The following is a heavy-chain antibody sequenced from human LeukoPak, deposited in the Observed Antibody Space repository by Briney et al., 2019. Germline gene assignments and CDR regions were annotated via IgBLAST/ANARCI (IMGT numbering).Heavy chain of an antibody. Sequence: SVKVSCRAPGVTFSRCALSWVRQAPGHGLEWLGGIVPLAGTTDLAQKFQDRVTITADGSTSTIYMELSSLTSEDTAVYYCARDPGAPVRSFDIWGQGTMVTVSS. CDR2: IVPLAGTT. J-gene: IGHJ3*02. V-gene: IGHV1-69*13. D-gene: IGHD3-10*01. CDR1: GVTFSRCA. CDR3: ARDPGAPVRSFDI.